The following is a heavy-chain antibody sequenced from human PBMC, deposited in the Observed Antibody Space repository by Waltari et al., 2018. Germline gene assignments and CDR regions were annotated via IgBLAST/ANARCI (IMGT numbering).Heavy chain of an antibody. D-gene: IGHD5-18*01. J-gene: IGHJ3*01. CDR1: GCTFGEYS. CDR2: ITCKSGAL. CDR3: GKDGVGYSYGYRAFDF. Sequence: EVQLVESGGGLVQPGRSLRLSCAASGCTFGEYSRHWVRQAPGQGLEWVAGITCKSGALTYADSVKGRFTISRDNAKNTLSLEMNSLSPEDTALYYCGKDGVGYSYGYRAFDFWGQGTMVTVSS. V-gene: IGHV3-9*01.